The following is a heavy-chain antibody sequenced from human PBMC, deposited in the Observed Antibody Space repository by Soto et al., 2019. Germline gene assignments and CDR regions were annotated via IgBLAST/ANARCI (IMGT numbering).Heavy chain of an antibody. CDR3: AKEKVVVPAAMRYSGYDDGGSYFDY. D-gene: IGHD2-2*01. Sequence: GGSLRLSCAASGFTFSSYGMHWVRQAPGKGLEWVAVISYDGSNKYYADSVKGRFTISRDNSKNTLYLQMNSLRAEDTAVYYCAKEKVVVPAAMRYSGYDDGGSYFDYWGQGTLVTVSS. V-gene: IGHV3-30*18. CDR2: ISYDGSNK. CDR1: GFTFSSYG. J-gene: IGHJ4*02.